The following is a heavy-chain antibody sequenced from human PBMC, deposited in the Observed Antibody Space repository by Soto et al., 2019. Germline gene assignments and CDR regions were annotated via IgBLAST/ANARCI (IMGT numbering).Heavy chain of an antibody. CDR2: INAGNGNT. J-gene: IGHJ4*02. CDR1: GYTFTSYA. V-gene: IGHV1-3*01. D-gene: IGHD3-3*01. Sequence: ASVKVSCKASGYTFTSYAMHWVRQAPGQRLEWMGWINAGNGNTKYSQKFQGRVTITRDTSASTAYMELSSLRSEDTAVYYCASSSLGGGYDFWSGYKTMGYYFDYWGQGTLVTVSS. CDR3: ASSSLGGGYDFWSGYKTMGYYFDY.